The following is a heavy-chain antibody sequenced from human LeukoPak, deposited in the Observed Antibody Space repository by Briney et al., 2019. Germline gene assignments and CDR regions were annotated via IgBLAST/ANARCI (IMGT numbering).Heavy chain of an antibody. V-gene: IGHV3-48*04. CDR3: AELGITMIGGV. D-gene: IGHD3-10*02. CDR2: ISSSGSTI. CDR1: GFTFSSYW. J-gene: IGHJ6*04. Sequence: GGSLRLSCAASGFTFSSYWMNWVRQAPGKGLEWVSYISSSGSTIYYADSVKSRFTISRDNAKNSLYLQMNSLRAEDTAVYYCAELGITMIGGVWGKGTTVTISS.